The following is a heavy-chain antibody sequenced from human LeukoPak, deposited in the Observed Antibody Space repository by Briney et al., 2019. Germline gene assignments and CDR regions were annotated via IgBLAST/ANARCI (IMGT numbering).Heavy chain of an antibody. D-gene: IGHD6-13*01. Sequence: GASVKVSCKASGGTFSSYAISWVRQAPGQGLEWMGWISAYNGNTNYAQKLQGRVTMTTDTSTSTAYMELSRLRSDDTAVYYCAGSSSWDNWFDPWGQGTLVTVSS. CDR3: AGSSSWDNWFDP. V-gene: IGHV1-18*01. J-gene: IGHJ5*02. CDR1: GGTFSSYA. CDR2: ISAYNGNT.